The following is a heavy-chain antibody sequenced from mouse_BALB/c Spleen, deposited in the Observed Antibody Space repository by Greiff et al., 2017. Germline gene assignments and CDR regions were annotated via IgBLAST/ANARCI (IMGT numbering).Heavy chain of an antibody. Sequence: EVQVVESGGGLVQPGGSLKLSCAASGFTFSSYGMSWVRQTPDKRLELVATINSNGGSTDYPDSVKGRFTISRDNAKNTLYLQMSSLKSEDTAMYYCARVLYGNYVGMDYWGQGTSVTVSS. D-gene: IGHD2-10*02. CDR3: ARVLYGNYVGMDY. CDR2: INSNGGST. J-gene: IGHJ4*01. V-gene: IGHV5-6-3*01. CDR1: GFTFSSYG.